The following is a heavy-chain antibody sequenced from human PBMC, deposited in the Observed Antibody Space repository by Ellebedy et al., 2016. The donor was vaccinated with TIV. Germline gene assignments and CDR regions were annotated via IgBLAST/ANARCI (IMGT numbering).Heavy chain of an antibody. CDR3: AKGWLGAGAGTDFDY. CDR2: ISDSGGNT. V-gene: IGHV3-23*01. Sequence: GESLKIPXAASGFPFSSYAMSWVRQAPGKGLEWVSSISDSGGNTYYADSVRGRFTFSRDNSKNTLYLQMNSLRAEDTAVYYCAKGWLGAGAGTDFDYWGRGTLVTVSS. J-gene: IGHJ4*02. D-gene: IGHD6-13*01. CDR1: GFPFSSYA.